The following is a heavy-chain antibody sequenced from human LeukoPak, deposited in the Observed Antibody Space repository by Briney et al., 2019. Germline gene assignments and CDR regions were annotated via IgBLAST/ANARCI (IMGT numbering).Heavy chain of an antibody. CDR2: IYYSGST. J-gene: IGHJ3*02. Sequence: SETLSLTCTVSGGSVSSGSYYWSWIRQSPGKGLEFIGYIYYSGSTNYNPSLKSRFTISIDTSKNQFSLRLQSVGAADTAVYYCARGGSAFDIWGQGTMVTASS. CDR3: ARGGSAFDI. V-gene: IGHV4-61*01. D-gene: IGHD6-25*01. CDR1: GGSVSSGSYY.